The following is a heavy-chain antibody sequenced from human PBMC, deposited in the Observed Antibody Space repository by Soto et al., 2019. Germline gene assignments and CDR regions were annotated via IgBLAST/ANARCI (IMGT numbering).Heavy chain of an antibody. V-gene: IGHV3-74*01. J-gene: IGHJ6*02. CDR2: IKGAGSSL. CDR1: GFTFTTYW. Sequence: EVKVVESGGGLVQPGGSLRLSCAASGFTFTTYWMHWVRQVPGKGLVWVSRIKGAGSSLSYADSVKGRFTISRDNVENTVYLQMVSLRADDTAVYYCASGLKNYYGVDVWGQGTTVTVSS. CDR3: ASGLKNYYGVDV.